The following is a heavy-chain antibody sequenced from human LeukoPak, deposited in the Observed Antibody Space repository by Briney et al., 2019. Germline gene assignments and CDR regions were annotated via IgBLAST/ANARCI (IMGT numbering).Heavy chain of an antibody. D-gene: IGHD3-10*01. V-gene: IGHV3-21*01. J-gene: IGHJ6*02. CDR1: GLTFSSYS. CDR2: ISSSSSYI. Sequence: GGSPRLSCAASGLTFSSYSMNWVRQAPGKGLEWVSSISSSSSYIYYADSVKGRFTISRDNAKNSLYLQMNSLRAEDTAVYYCARDRPYGSGSYYNPRYYYYGMDVWGQGTTVTVSS. CDR3: ARDRPYGSGSYYNPRYYYYGMDV.